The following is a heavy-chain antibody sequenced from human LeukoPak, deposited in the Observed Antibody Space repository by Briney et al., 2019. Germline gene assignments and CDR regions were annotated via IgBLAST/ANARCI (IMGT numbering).Heavy chain of an antibody. D-gene: IGHD5-12*01. CDR3: ARLGAYSGYHFFDY. CDR2: IYTSGIT. Sequence: PSETLSLTCTVSGGSISSYYWSWIRQPPGKGLEWIGYIYTSGITNYNPSLKSRVTISVDTSKNQFSLKLSSVTAADTAVYFGARLGAYSGYHFFDYWGKGTLVTVSS. V-gene: IGHV4-4*08. CDR1: GGSISSYY. J-gene: IGHJ4*02.